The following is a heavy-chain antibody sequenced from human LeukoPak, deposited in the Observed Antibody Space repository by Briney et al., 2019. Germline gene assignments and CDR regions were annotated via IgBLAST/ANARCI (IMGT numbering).Heavy chain of an antibody. V-gene: IGHV1-2*02. Sequence: VASVKVSCKASGYTFTGYYMHWVRQAPGQGLEWMGWINPNSGNTNYAQKVQGRVTMTTDTSTSTAYMELRSLRFDDTAVYYCARDQSVRLLQTSSTYFKHVFAIWGQGSMVTVSS. CDR1: GYTFTGYY. J-gene: IGHJ3*02. CDR2: INPNSGNT. D-gene: IGHD6-13*01. CDR3: ARDQSVRLLQTSSTYFKHVFAI.